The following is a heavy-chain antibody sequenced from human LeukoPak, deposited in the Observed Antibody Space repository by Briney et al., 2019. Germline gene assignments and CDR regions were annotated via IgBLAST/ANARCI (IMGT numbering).Heavy chain of an antibody. V-gene: IGHV1-69*05. D-gene: IGHD6-13*01. CDR1: GGTFSSYA. CDR2: IIPIFGTA. Sequence: SVKVSCKASGGTFSSYATSWVRQAPGQGLEWMGGIIPIFGTANYAQKFQGRVTITTDESTSTAYMELSSLRSEDTAVYYCARDLGIAAAGTNWFDPWGQGTLVTVSS. J-gene: IGHJ5*02. CDR3: ARDLGIAAAGTNWFDP.